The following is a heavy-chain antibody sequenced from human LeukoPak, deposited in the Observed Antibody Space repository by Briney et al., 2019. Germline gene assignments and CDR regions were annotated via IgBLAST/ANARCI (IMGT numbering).Heavy chain of an antibody. CDR3: ARVSGRYSGCDYRGDY. CDR1: GFSFSNHI. V-gene: IGHV3-7*01. J-gene: IGHJ4*02. CDR2: IKQDGSEK. D-gene: IGHD5-12*01. Sequence: GGSLRLSCAASGFSFSNHIMNWVRQAPGKGLEWVANIKQDGSEKYYVDSVKGRFTISRDNAKNSLYLQMNSLRAEDTAVYYCARVSGRYSGCDYRGDYWGQGTLVTVSS.